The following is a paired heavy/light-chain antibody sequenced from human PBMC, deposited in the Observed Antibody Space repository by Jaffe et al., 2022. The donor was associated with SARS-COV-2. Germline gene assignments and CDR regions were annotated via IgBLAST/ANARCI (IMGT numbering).Light chain of an antibody. J-gene: IGKJ3*01. CDR2: LGS. Sequence: DIVMTQSPLSLPVTPGEPASISCRSSQSLLHSNGYNYLDWYLQKPGQSPQLLIYLGSNRASGVPDRFSGSGSGTDFTLKISRVEAEDVGVYYCMQALQTPLFTFGPGTKVDIK. CDR3: MQALQTPLFT. CDR1: QSLLHSNGYNY. V-gene: IGKV2-28*01.
Heavy chain of an antibody. CDR1: GFTFSSYA. D-gene: IGHD3-3*01. CDR3: AKLNDFWSGYRPIYYYGMDV. CDR2: ISGSGGST. V-gene: IGHV3-23*01. J-gene: IGHJ6*02. Sequence: EVQLLESGGGLVQPGGSLRLSCAASGFTFSSYAMSWVRQAPGKGLEWVSAISGSGGSTYYADSVKGRFTISRDNSKNTLYLQMNSLRAEDTAVYYCAKLNDFWSGYRPIYYYGMDVWGQGTTVTVSS.